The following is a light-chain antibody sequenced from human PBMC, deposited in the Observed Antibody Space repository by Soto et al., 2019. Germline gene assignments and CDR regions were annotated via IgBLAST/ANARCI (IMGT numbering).Light chain of an antibody. Sequence: QSVLTQSASVSGSPGQSIIISCTGTSSDVGACDYVSWYQQHPDKAPKLMIYEVSNRPSGVSNRFSGSKSVNTATLTISGLQAEDEADYYCSSYTSSSTRVFGTGTKVTVL. V-gene: IGLV2-14*03. CDR3: SSYTSSSTRV. J-gene: IGLJ1*01. CDR2: EVS. CDR1: SSDVGACDY.